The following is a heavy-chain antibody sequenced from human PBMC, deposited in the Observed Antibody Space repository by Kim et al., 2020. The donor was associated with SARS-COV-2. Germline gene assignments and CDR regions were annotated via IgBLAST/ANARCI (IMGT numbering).Heavy chain of an antibody. CDR2: IYYSGST. D-gene: IGHD3-10*01. Sequence: SETLSLTCTVSGGSISSYYWSWIRQPPGKGLEWIGYIYYSGSTNYNPCLKSRVTISVDTSKNQFSLKLSSVTAADTAVYYCARDVGVAFDIWGQGTMVTVSS. CDR1: GGSISSYY. V-gene: IGHV4-59*01. CDR3: ARDVGVAFDI. J-gene: IGHJ3*02.